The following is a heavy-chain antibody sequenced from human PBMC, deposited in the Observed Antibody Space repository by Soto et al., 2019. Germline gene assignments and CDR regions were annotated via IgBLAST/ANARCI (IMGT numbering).Heavy chain of an antibody. V-gene: IGHV4-59*01. CDR3: ARGSTKKNLFDY. D-gene: IGHD1-26*01. CDR1: GGSISSYY. Sequence: SETLSLTCSVSGGSISSYYWSWIRQSPGKGLEWIGYIYYSGSTNFNPSLKSRVTISVDTSKNQFALKLSSVTAADTAVYYCARGSTKKNLFDYWGQGTLVTVS. J-gene: IGHJ5*01. CDR2: IYYSGST.